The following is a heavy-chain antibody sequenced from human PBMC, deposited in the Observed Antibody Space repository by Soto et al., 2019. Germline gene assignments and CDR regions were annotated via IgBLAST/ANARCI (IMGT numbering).Heavy chain of an antibody. CDR3: VRQGIGTQHGLVDV. CDR2: VYSTGGT. D-gene: IGHD3-10*01. J-gene: IGHJ6*02. V-gene: IGHV4-59*08. CDR1: SGPSSTHN. Sequence: QVQLQQSGPGLVKPSETLSLTCSVSSGPSSTHNWGWIRQPPGRGLEWIGYVYSTGGTSYNPSLKRRVNISADTSTNHISLTLSSETAADTALYYCVRQGIGTQHGLVDVWGQGTTVTVSS.